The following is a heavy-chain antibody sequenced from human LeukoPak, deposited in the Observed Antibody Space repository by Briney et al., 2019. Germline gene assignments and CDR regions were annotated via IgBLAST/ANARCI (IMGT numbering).Heavy chain of an antibody. V-gene: IGHV1-69*05. CDR2: IIPIFGTA. CDR1: GGTFSSYA. D-gene: IGHD6-6*01. J-gene: IGHJ4*02. CDR3: ARVYSSWKAFDY. Sequence: SVKVSCKASGGTFSSYAISWVRQAPGQGLEWMGGIIPIFGTANYAQKFQGRVTITRNTSISTAYMELSSLRSEDTAVYYRARVYSSWKAFDYWGQGTLVTVSS.